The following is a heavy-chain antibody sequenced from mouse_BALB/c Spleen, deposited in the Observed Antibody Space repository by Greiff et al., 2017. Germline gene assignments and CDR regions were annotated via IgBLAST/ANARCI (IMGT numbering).Heavy chain of an antibody. J-gene: IGHJ4*01. V-gene: IGHV5-9-3*01. Sequence: EVKLVESGGGLVKPGGSLKLSCAASGFTFSSYAMSWVRQTPEKRLEWVATISSGGSYTYYPDSVKGRFTISRDNAKNTLYLQMSSLRSEDTAMYYYARQGNWDGGDYYAVDYWGQGTSVTVSA. D-gene: IGHD4-1*01. CDR3: ARQGNWDGGDYYAVDY. CDR2: ISSGGSYT. CDR1: GFTFSSYA.